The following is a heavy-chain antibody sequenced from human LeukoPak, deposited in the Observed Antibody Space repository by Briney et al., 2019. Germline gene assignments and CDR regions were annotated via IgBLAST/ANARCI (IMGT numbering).Heavy chain of an antibody. J-gene: IGHJ4*02. CDR1: GFTFSGYH. V-gene: IGHV3-23*01. Sequence: PGRSLSLSCAASGFTFSGYHMNWAREAPGKGLEWVSAISESGGDTQYGDSVKGRFTISRDNSKNTLYLQMNTLRADDTAVYYCVKGGWFDYWGQGTLVTVSS. D-gene: IGHD6-19*01. CDR3: VKGGWFDY. CDR2: ISESGGDT.